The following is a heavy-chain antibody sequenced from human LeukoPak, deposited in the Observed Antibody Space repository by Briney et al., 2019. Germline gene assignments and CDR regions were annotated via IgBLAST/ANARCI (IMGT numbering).Heavy chain of an antibody. CDR3: ARDVITIFGVVTPHQNAFDI. Sequence: ASVKVSCKASGFTFTSSAMQWVRQARGQRLEWIGWIVVGSGNTNYAQKFQGRVTITADESTSTAYMELSSLRSEDTAMYYCARDVITIFGVVTPHQNAFDIWGQGTMVTVSS. CDR1: GFTFTSSA. V-gene: IGHV1-58*02. D-gene: IGHD3-3*01. CDR2: IVVGSGNT. J-gene: IGHJ3*02.